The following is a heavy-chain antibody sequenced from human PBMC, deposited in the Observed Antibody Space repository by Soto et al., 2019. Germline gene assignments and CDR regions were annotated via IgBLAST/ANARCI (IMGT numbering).Heavy chain of an antibody. CDR1: GYTFTSYD. D-gene: IGHD2-15*01. CDR2: MNPNSGNT. J-gene: IGHJ4*02. V-gene: IGHV1-8*01. CDR3: ARALTRYCSGGSCYSGY. Sequence: ASVKVSCKASGYTFTSYDINWVRQATGQGLEWMGWMNPNSGNTGYAQKFQGRVTMTRNTSISKAYMELSSLRSEDTAVYYCARALTRYCSGGSCYSGYWGQGTLVTVSS.